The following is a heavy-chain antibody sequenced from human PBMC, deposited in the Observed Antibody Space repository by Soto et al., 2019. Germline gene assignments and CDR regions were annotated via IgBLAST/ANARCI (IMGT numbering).Heavy chain of an antibody. CDR1: GGSISSSSYY. CDR2: IYYSGST. V-gene: IGHV4-39*01. J-gene: IGHJ4*02. Sequence: SETLSLTCTVSGGSISSSSYYWGWIRQPPGKGLEWIGSIYYSGSTYYNPSLKSRVTISVDTSKNQFSLKLSSVTAADTSVYFFARRGYSGYDPYYFDYWGQGTLVTVSS. CDR3: ARRGYSGYDPYYFDY. D-gene: IGHD5-12*01.